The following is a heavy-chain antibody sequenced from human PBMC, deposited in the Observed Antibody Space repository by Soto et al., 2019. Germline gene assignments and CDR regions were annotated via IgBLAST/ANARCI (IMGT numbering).Heavy chain of an antibody. D-gene: IGHD6-6*01. CDR1: GVSISSGGSY. J-gene: IGHJ3*02. CDR2: TYHSGNT. Sequence: SETLSSTCIVSGVSISSGGSYWRWVRQHPVVGLECVGHTYHSGNTYYDPSLKSRISVSVDTSQNQLTVKLISVTAAYTAVYYCARSGISSSDPFDIWGQGTMVT. CDR3: ARSGISSSDPFDI. V-gene: IGHV4-31*03.